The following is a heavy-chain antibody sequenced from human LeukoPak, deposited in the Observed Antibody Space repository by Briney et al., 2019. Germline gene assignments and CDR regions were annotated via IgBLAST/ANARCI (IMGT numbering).Heavy chain of an antibody. CDR3: ARVRLKGYDSSGYYSS. Sequence: QPGGSLRLSCAASGFTFSSYWMHWVRQAPGKGLVWISRINTDESSTSYADSVKGRFTISRDNSKNSLYLQMNSLRAEDTAVYYCARVRLKGYDSSGYYSSWGQGTLVTVSS. D-gene: IGHD3-22*01. V-gene: IGHV3-74*01. CDR2: INTDESST. J-gene: IGHJ5*02. CDR1: GFTFSSYW.